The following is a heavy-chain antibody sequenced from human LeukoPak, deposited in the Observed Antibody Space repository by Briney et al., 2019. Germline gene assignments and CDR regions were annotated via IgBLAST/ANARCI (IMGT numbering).Heavy chain of an antibody. J-gene: IGHJ3*02. Sequence: QPGGSLRLSCAASGFTFSRYWMFWVRQAPGKGLEWVANIKQDGSEKYYVDSVKGRFTISRDNAKNSLYLQMNSLRAEDTAVYYCAREDYSSGSAFDIWGQGTMVTVSS. CDR3: AREDYSSGSAFDI. CDR1: GFTFSRYW. CDR2: IKQDGSEK. D-gene: IGHD4-4*01. V-gene: IGHV3-7*01.